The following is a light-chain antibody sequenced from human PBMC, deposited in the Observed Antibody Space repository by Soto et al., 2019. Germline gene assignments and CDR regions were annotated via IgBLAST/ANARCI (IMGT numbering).Light chain of an antibody. CDR1: ESLSTY. Sequence: EIVMIQFLAILSVSQGERVTLSCRASESLSTYLAWYQQKPGQAPRLLIYGASTKATGIPARFSGSGSATDFTLTISSLQSEDFAVYYCQSYNDWPFTFGQGTKVDIK. V-gene: IGKV3-15*01. J-gene: IGKJ2*01. CDR3: QSYNDWPFT. CDR2: GAS.